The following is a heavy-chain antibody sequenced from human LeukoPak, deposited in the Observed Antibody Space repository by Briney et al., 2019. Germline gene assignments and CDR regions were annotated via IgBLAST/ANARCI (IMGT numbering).Heavy chain of an antibody. Sequence: ASVKVSSKASGYTFTSYNMHWVRQAPGQGLEWMGIINPSGGSTSYAQKFQGRVTMTRDTSTSTVYMELSSLRSEDTAVYYCARDPGGYDILTGYYPDYWGQGTLVTVSS. CDR3: ARDPGGYDILTGYYPDY. J-gene: IGHJ4*02. D-gene: IGHD3-9*01. CDR1: GYTFTSYN. V-gene: IGHV1-46*01. CDR2: INPSGGST.